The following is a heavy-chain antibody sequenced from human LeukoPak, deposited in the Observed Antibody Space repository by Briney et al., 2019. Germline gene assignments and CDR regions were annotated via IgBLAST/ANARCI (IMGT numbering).Heavy chain of an antibody. V-gene: IGHV1-18*01. CDR1: GYTFTSYD. CDR3: ARVHGGHSLRPFDI. CDR2: ISAYNGNT. J-gene: IGHJ3*02. D-gene: IGHD4-23*01. Sequence: ASVKVSCKASGYTFTSYDISWVRQAPGQGLEWMGWISAYNGNTNYAQNFQGRVTMTTDTSTSTAYMELRSLRSDDTAVYYCARVHGGHSLRPFDIWGQGTMVTVSS.